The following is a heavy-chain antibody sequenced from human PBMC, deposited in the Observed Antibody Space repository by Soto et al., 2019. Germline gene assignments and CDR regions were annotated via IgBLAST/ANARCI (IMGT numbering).Heavy chain of an antibody. Sequence: GGSLRLSCAASGFPFSSYSMSWVRQAPGKGLEWVSSITRSGFDIYYADSVKGRFSISRDNAKNSLYLQMNSLRADDTAVYFCTRRTGTTYAPRGQGPLGSVSS. V-gene: IGHV3-21*06. CDR1: GFPFSSYS. CDR2: ITRSGFDI. CDR3: TRRTGTTYAP. D-gene: IGHD1-1*01. J-gene: IGHJ5*02.